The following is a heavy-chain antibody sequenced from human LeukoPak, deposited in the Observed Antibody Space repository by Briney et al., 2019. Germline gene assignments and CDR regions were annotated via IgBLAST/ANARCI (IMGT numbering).Heavy chain of an antibody. D-gene: IGHD3-10*01. J-gene: IGHJ5*02. CDR3: ARGGVGSVSFSPWLDP. CDR2: IYHSGST. Sequence: SETLSLTCAVSGGSIRSNNWWSWVRQPPGKELEWIGEIYHSGSTNYNPSLRSRITISVDKSKNHFSLKLNSVTAADTAVYYCARGGVGSVSFSPWLDPWGQGTLVTVSS. CDR1: GGSIRSNNW. V-gene: IGHV4-4*02.